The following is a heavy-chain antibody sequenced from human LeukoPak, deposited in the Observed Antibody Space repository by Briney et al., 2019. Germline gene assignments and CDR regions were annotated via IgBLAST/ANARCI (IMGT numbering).Heavy chain of an antibody. Sequence: AASVKVSCKASGYTFTDYYMHWVRQAPGQGLEWMGWINPNSGGANYAQKFQGRVTMTRDTSISTAYMELSRLRSDDTAVYYCARDLIGFSVWFDPWGQGTLVTVPS. V-gene: IGHV1-2*02. J-gene: IGHJ5*02. CDR1: GYTFTDYY. CDR3: ARDLIGFSVWFDP. D-gene: IGHD5/OR15-5a*01. CDR2: INPNSGGA.